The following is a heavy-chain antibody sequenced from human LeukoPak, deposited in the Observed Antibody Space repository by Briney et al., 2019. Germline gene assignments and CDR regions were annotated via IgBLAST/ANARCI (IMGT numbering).Heavy chain of an antibody. Sequence: SETLSLTCTVSGGSISSYYWSWIRQPPGKGLEWIGYIYTSGSTNYNPSLKSRVTISVDTSKNQFSLKLSSVTAADTAVYYCARHTEYSSSPDFDYWGQGTLGTVSS. V-gene: IGHV4-4*09. D-gene: IGHD6-6*01. CDR2: IYTSGST. CDR3: ARHTEYSSSPDFDY. CDR1: GGSISSYY. J-gene: IGHJ4*02.